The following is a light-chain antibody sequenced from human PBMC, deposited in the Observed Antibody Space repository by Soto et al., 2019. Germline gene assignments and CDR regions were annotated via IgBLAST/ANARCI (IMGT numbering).Light chain of an antibody. V-gene: IGKV3D-7*01. J-gene: IGKJ4*01. CDR1: QCVSSSY. CDR2: GAS. Sequence: PGERVTLSCRASQCVSSSYLTWYQQKPGQAPRLLIYGASTRATSIPARFSGSGSGTDFTLTISSLQPEDFAVYYCQQDYNLPPLTFGGGTKVEIK. CDR3: QQDYNLPPLT.